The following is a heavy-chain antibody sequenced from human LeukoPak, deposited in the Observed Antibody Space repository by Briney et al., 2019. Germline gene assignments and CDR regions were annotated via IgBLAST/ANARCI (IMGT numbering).Heavy chain of an antibody. CDR1: GGSISSNYYY. V-gene: IGHV4-30-4*08. CDR2: MYYGGST. CDR3: ARARESTFGEISRPKRYFDY. Sequence: PSQTLSLTCTVPGGSISSNYYYWSWIRQPPGKGLEWIGYMYYGGSTYYNPSLQSRVTMSVDTSKNQFSLKLSSVAAADTAVYYCARARESTFGEISRPKRYFDYWGQGTLVTVSS. J-gene: IGHJ4*02. D-gene: IGHD3-10*01.